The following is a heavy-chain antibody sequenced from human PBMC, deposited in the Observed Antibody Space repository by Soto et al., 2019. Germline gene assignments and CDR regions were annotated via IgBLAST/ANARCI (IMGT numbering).Heavy chain of an antibody. D-gene: IGHD3-22*01. CDR3: ARRSSGYYYFDY. CDR1: GGSISGFY. V-gene: IGHV4-59*08. J-gene: IGHJ4*02. CDR2: VYYRGGT. Sequence: PSETLSLTCSVSGGSISGFYWTWIRQPPGKGLEWIGYVYYRGGTNYNPSLKSRVTISVDTSKNQFSLRLSSVTAADTAVYYCARRSSGYYYFDYWGQGTLVTVSS.